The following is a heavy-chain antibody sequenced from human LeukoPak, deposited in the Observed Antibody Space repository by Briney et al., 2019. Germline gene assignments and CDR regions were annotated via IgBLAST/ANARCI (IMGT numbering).Heavy chain of an antibody. CDR2: ISHDEGT. V-gene: IGHV4-34*01. CDR3: ARGPDCSKAGY. J-gene: IGHJ4*02. D-gene: IGHD4-11*01. Sequence: SETLSLTCGTYGESFIDYHLNWIRQPPGKGLEWIGEISHDEGTNYNPSLKSRVTISVDMSNYQFSLKLTSVTAADTAVYYCARGPDCSKAGYWGPGTLVTVSS. CDR1: GESFIDYH.